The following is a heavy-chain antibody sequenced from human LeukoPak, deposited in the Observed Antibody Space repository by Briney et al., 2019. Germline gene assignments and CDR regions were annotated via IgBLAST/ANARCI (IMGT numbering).Heavy chain of an antibody. D-gene: IGHD3-22*01. CDR1: GGSISSSTYY. J-gene: IGHJ3*02. CDR2: IYYSGST. Sequence: PSETLSLTCTVSGGSISSSTYYWGWIRQPPGKGLQWIGSIYYSGSTYYNPSLKSRATISVDTSKNQFSLKLTSVTAADTALYYCARLRDTTHYYYWGDAFDIWGQGTMVTVSS. CDR3: ARLRDTTHYYYWGDAFDI. V-gene: IGHV4-39*01.